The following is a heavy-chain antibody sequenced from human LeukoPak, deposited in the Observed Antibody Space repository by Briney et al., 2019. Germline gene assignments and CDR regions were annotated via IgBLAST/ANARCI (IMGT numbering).Heavy chain of an antibody. V-gene: IGHV4-59*01. CDR1: GGSISSYY. D-gene: IGHD5-12*01. Sequence: RASETLSLTCTVSGGSISSYYWSWIRQPPGKGLEWIGYIYYSGSTNYNPSLKSRVTISVDTSKNQFSLKLSSVTAADTAVYYCARVSGYSQNWFDPWGQGTLVTVSS. J-gene: IGHJ5*02. CDR2: IYYSGST. CDR3: ARVSGYSQNWFDP.